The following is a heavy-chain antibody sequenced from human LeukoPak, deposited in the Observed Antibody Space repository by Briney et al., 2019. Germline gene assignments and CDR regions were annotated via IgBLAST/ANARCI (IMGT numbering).Heavy chain of an antibody. D-gene: IGHD6-6*01. CDR3: AKGSKYSSSSGPFDY. CDR2: ISWNSGSI. V-gene: IGHV3-9*03. CDR1: GFTFSSYA. Sequence: GGSLRLSCAASGFTFSSYAMSWVRQAPGKGLEWVSGISWNSGSIGYADSVKGRFTISRDNAKNSLYLQMNSLRAEDMALYYCAKGSKYSSSSGPFDYWGQGTLVTVSS. J-gene: IGHJ4*02.